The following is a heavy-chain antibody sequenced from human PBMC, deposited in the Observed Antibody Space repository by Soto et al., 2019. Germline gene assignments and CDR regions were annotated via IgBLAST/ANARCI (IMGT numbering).Heavy chain of an antibody. CDR3: TRQADYNILTGYFYYFDY. CDR1: GYIFSDYW. Sequence: VESLKISCKSSGYIFSDYWIWWCLEMPVEVLEWMGIIYPGDSDARYSPSFQGQVTISVDTSINTAFLRWNSLTASDTAMYYCTRQADYNILTGYFYYFDYWGQGSLVTVSS. CDR2: IYPGDSDA. V-gene: IGHV5-51*01. J-gene: IGHJ4*02. D-gene: IGHD3-9*01.